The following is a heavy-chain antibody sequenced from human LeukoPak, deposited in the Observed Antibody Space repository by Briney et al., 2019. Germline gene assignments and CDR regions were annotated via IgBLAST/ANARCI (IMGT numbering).Heavy chain of an antibody. V-gene: IGHV3-9*01. CDR2: ISWNSGSI. CDR3: AKGDGSGSYYSA. J-gene: IGHJ5*02. CDR1: GFAFDDYA. Sequence: GGSLRLSCAASGFAFDDYAMHWVRQAPGKGLEWVSGISWNSGSIGYADSVRGRFTISRDSAKNSLYLQMNSLRAEDTALYYRAKGDGSGSYYSAWGQGTLVTVSS. D-gene: IGHD3-10*01.